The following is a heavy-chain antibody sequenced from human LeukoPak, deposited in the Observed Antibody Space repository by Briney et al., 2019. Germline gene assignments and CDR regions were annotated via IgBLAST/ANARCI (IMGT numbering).Heavy chain of an antibody. J-gene: IGHJ6*02. Sequence: SQTLSLTCTVSGGSISSGGYYWSWIRQHPGKGLEWIGYVYYSGSTYYHPSLKTRVTISVDTSKYQFSLDLSSVTAADTAVYYCARALDYNYGMDVWGQGTTVTVSS. CDR2: VYYSGST. CDR3: ARALDYNYGMDV. V-gene: IGHV4-31*03. D-gene: IGHD3-10*01. CDR1: GGSISSGGYY.